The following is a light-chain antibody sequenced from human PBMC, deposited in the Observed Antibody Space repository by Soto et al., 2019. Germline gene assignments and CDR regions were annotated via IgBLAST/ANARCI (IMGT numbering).Light chain of an antibody. Sequence: QSVLTQPASVSGSPGQSITISCTGTSSDVGGYNYVSWYQQHPGKAPKLMIYDVSNRPSGVSNRFSGSKSGNTASLTISGLQDEDEAYYYCSSYTSSSPLVFGGGTQLTVL. V-gene: IGLV2-14*01. J-gene: IGLJ3*02. CDR1: SSDVGGYNY. CDR2: DVS. CDR3: SSYTSSSPLV.